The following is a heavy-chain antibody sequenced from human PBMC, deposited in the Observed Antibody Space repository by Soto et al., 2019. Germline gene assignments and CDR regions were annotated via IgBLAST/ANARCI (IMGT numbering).Heavy chain of an antibody. Sequence: ETLSLTCTVSGGSISSYYWSWIRQPPGKGLEWIGYIYHSGSTNYNPSLKSRVTISVDTSKNQFSLKLSSVTAADTAVYYCMSRGRGVTIGSVYGMDVWGQGTTVTSP. D-gene: IGHD3-10*01. CDR2: IYHSGST. V-gene: IGHV4-59*12. J-gene: IGHJ6*02. CDR3: MSRGRGVTIGSVYGMDV. CDR1: GGSISSYY.